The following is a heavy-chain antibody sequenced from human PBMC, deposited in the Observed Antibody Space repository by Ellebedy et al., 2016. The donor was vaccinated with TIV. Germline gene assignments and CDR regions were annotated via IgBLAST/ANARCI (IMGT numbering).Heavy chain of an antibody. V-gene: IGHV3-23*01. D-gene: IGHD5-24*01. CDR2: ISGSGGST. J-gene: IGHJ5*02. CDR3: AKTPRGREGYKWGWFDP. CDR1: GFTFSSYA. Sequence: GESLKISCAASGFTFSSYAMRWVRQAPGKGLEWVSAISGSGGSTYYADSVKGRFTISRDNSKNTLYLQMNSLRAEDTAVYYCAKTPRGREGYKWGWFDPWGQGTLVTVSS.